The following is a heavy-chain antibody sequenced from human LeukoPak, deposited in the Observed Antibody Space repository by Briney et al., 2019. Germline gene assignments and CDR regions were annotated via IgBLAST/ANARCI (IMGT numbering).Heavy chain of an antibody. CDR2: IYPRDGST. Sequence: ASVKVSCKASGYSFTSNYIHWVRQAPGQGLEWMGMIYPRDGSTSYAQKFQGRVTVTRDTSTSTVHMELSGLRSEDTAVYYCAVGEPGWFDPWGQGTLVTVSS. CDR1: GYSFTSNY. V-gene: IGHV1-46*01. CDR3: AVGEPGWFDP. D-gene: IGHD1-26*01. J-gene: IGHJ5*02.